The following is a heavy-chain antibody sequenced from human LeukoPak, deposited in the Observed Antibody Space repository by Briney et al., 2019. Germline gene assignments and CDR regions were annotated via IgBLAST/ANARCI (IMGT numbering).Heavy chain of an antibody. CDR1: GGSISSGDYY. Sequence: LQTLSLTCTVSGGSISSGDYYWSWIRQPPGKGLEWIGYIYYSGSTYYNPSLKSRVTISVDTSKNQFSLKLSSVTAADTAVYYCARAVVPAAIGFDPWGQGTLVTVSS. CDR2: IYYSGST. J-gene: IGHJ5*02. CDR3: ARAVVPAAIGFDP. V-gene: IGHV4-30-4*01. D-gene: IGHD2-2*02.